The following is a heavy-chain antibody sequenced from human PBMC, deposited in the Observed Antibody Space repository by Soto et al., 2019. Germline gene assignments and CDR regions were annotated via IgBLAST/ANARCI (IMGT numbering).Heavy chain of an antibody. J-gene: IGHJ5*02. CDR3: ARLVGVLLWFGESISTNWFDP. V-gene: IGHV4-30-2*01. CDR2: IYHGST. D-gene: IGHD3-10*01. Sequence: PSETLSLTCTVSGGSISSGGYSWSWIRQPPGKGLEWIGYIYHGSTYYNPSLKSRVTISVDRSKSQFSLKLSSVTAADTAVYYCARLVGVLLWFGESISTNWFDPWGQGNLVPVSS. CDR1: GGSISSGGYS.